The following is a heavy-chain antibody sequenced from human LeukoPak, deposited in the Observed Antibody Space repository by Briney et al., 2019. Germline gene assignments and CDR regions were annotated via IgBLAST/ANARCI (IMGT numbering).Heavy chain of an antibody. CDR2: IYTSGSA. CDR3: ARATVTTSKWRRYYYYYMDV. J-gene: IGHJ6*03. CDR1: GGSISSYY. V-gene: IGHV4-4*07. D-gene: IGHD4-17*01. Sequence: SETLSLTCTVSGGSISSYYWSWIRQPAGKGLEWIGRIYTSGSANYNPSLKSRVTMSVDTSKNQFSLKLSSVTAADTAVYYCARATVTTSKWRRYYYYYMDVWGKGTTVTVSS.